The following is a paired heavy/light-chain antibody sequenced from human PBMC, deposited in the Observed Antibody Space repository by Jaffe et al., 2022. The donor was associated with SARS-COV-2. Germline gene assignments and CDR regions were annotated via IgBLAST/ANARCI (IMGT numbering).Light chain of an antibody. J-gene: IGKJ2*01. Sequence: DIQMTQSPTSLSTSVGDRVTITCRASQNINSYLNWYQEKPGKAPKLLIYATSNLQSGVPSRFSGSGSGTEFTLTISSLQPEDFATYYCQQSYNTPRTFGQGTKMEIK. CDR2: ATS. CDR3: QQSYNTPRT. V-gene: IGKV1-39*01. CDR1: QNINSY.
Heavy chain of an antibody. CDR1: GFTFSDYY. CDR3: AREVVVSATGLGFDS. J-gene: IGHJ4*02. CDR2: ISSSGRTI. V-gene: IGHV3-11*01. Sequence: QVQLVESGGGLVKPGGSLRLSCAASGFTFSDYYMSWIRQAPGKGLEWVSYISSSGRTIYYADSVKGRFTISRDNAKNSLYLHMNSLRAEDTAVYYCAREVVVSATGLGFDSWGQGTLVTVSS. D-gene: IGHD2-21*01.